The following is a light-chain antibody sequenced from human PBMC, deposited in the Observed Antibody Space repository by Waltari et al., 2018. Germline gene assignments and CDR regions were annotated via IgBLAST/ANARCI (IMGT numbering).Light chain of an antibody. V-gene: IGLV2-14*02. J-gene: IGLJ3*02. Sequence: QSALTQPASVSGSPGQSITISCTGFNSNVGSYNLVPWYQKHPGKAPKLLIYEGNRRPSGVSNRFSGSKSDNTASLTLSGLQAEDEADYFCSSYSTTFTVLFGGGTKVTV. CDR1: NSNVGSYNL. CDR2: EGN. CDR3: SSYSTTFTVL.